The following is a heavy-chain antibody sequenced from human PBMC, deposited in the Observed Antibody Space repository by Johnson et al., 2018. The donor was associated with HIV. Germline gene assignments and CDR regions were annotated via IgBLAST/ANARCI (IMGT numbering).Heavy chain of an antibody. CDR1: GFTFSDYY. Sequence: VQLVESGGGVVQPGRSLRLSCAASGFTFSDYYMTWVRQAPGNALEWVASIKEDGSEKYYGDSVKGRFTISRDNSNNRLYLQMISLRAEDTAVYYCARERQEYGGNLNDAFDIWGQGTMVTVSS. V-gene: IGHV3-7*01. CDR2: IKEDGSEK. CDR3: ARERQEYGGNLNDAFDI. J-gene: IGHJ3*02. D-gene: IGHD4-23*01.